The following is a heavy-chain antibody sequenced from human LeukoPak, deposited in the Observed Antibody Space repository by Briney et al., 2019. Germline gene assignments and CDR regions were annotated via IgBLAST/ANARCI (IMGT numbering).Heavy chain of an antibody. CDR1: GFTFDDYG. V-gene: IGHV3-20*01. CDR3: ARVVITSWNHPVDY. CDR2: INWNGGST. Sequence: GGSLRLSCAASGFTFDDYGMSWVRQVPGKGLEWVSGINWNGGSTAYADSVKGRFTISRDNAKNSLYLQMNSLRAEDTALYHCARVVITSWNHPVDYWGQGTLVTVSS. D-gene: IGHD1-14*01. J-gene: IGHJ4*02.